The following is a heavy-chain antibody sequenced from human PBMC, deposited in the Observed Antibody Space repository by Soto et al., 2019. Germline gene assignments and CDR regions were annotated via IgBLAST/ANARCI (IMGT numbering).Heavy chain of an antibody. CDR1: GFTFDDYA. V-gene: IGHV3-9*01. Sequence: GGSLRLSCAASGFTFDDYAMHWVRQAPGKGLEWVSGISWNSGSIGYADSVKGRFTISRDNAKNSLYLQMNSLRAEDTALYYCAKDIGEGSGWYYFDYWGQGTLVTVSS. J-gene: IGHJ4*02. CDR3: AKDIGEGSGWYYFDY. CDR2: ISWNSGSI. D-gene: IGHD6-19*01.